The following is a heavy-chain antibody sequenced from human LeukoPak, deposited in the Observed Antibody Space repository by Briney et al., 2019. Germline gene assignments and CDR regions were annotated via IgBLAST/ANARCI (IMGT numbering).Heavy chain of an antibody. J-gene: IGHJ3*02. V-gene: IGHV1-8*01. Sequence: GASVKVSCTASGYTVSSFDINWGGQATGQGPGWRGWMNPGRGDTGYAQRFRGRVTMTRDTSISTAYLELSSLTSEDTAVYYCARERDIVATIGEERSWIGAFDIWGQGTMVTVSS. D-gene: IGHD5-12*01. CDR2: MNPGRGDT. CDR1: GYTVSSFD. CDR3: ARERDIVATIGEERSWIGAFDI.